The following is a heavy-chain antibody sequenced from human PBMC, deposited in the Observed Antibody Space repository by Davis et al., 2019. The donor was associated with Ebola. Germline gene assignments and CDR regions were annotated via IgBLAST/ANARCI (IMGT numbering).Heavy chain of an antibody. J-gene: IGHJ4*02. V-gene: IGHV3-30-3*01. D-gene: IGHD6-19*01. CDR3: ARGPGYSSGWYGY. Sequence: PGGSLRLSCAASGFTFSSYAMHWVRQAPGKGLEWVAVISYDGSNKYYADSVKGRFTISRDNSKNTLYLQMNSLRAEDTAVYYCARGPGYSSGWYGYWGQGTLVTVSS. CDR1: GFTFSSYA. CDR2: ISYDGSNK.